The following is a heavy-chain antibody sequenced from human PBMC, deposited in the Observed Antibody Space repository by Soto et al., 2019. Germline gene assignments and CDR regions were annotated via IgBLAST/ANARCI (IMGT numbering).Heavy chain of an antibody. CDR2: ISGSGSTI. J-gene: IGHJ1*01. CDR3: ARGGVY. Sequence: VGSLRFSCEATGFTFSSHEMNWIRQTPGKRLEWIAKISGSGSTINYADSVKGRFTISRDNVQRTLHLQMDSLRVEDTGVYYCARGGVYWGRGTLVTVSS. CDR1: GFTFSSHE. V-gene: IGHV3-48*03. D-gene: IGHD2-8*01.